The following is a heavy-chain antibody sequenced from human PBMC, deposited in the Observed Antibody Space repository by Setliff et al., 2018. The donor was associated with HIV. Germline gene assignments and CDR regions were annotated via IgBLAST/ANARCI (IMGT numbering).Heavy chain of an antibody. CDR3: ARDYGSGSRLGYGMDV. CDR1: GYTFTSYY. Sequence: GASVKVSCKASGYTFTSYYMHWVRQAPGQGLEWMGIINPSGGSTSYAQKFQGRVTMTRDTSTSTVYMELSSLRAEDTALYYCARDYGSGSRLGYGMDVWGQGTTVTVSS. V-gene: IGHV1-46*01. J-gene: IGHJ6*02. D-gene: IGHD3-10*01. CDR2: INPSGGST.